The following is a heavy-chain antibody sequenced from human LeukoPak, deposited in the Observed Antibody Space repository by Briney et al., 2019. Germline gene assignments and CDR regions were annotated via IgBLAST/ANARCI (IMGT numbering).Heavy chain of an antibody. CDR3: ARDRGWLQSDY. V-gene: IGHV3-7*03. CDR2: INQDGSQK. CDR1: GFTVSRHW. Sequence: GGSLRLSCAASGFTVSRHWMHWVRQAPGKGLEWVADINQDGSQKYYRDSVKGRFTISRDNAKNSLYLEMNSLSAEDTAVYYCARDRGWLQSDYWGQGALVTVSS. D-gene: IGHD5-24*01. J-gene: IGHJ4*02.